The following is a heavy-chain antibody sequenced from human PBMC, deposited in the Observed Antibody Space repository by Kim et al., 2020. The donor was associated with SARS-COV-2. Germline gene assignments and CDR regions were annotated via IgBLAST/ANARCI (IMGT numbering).Heavy chain of an antibody. V-gene: IGHV3-9*01. CDR2: ISRNSGSI. CDR1: GFTFDDYA. CDR3: AKDIGGVGAVDI. J-gene: IGHJ3*02. D-gene: IGHD1-26*01. Sequence: GGSLRLSCAASGFTFDDYAMHWVRQAPGKGLEWVSGISRNSGSIGYADSVKGRFTISRDNAKNSLYLQMNSLRAEDTAVYYCAKDIGGVGAVDIWGQGAMVTVSS.